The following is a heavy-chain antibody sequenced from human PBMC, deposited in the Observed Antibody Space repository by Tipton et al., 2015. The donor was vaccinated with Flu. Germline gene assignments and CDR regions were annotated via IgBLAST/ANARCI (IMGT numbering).Heavy chain of an antibody. D-gene: IGHD5-18*01. J-gene: IGHJ4*02. V-gene: IGHV3-30*18. Sequence: LSLTCAASGFTFSSYGMHWVRQAPGKGLEWVAVISYDGSNKYYADSVKGRFTISRDNSKNTLYLQMNSLRAEDTAVYYCAKDRYSYGSSYFDYWGQGTLVTVSS. CDR1: GFTFSSYG. CDR3: AKDRYSYGSSYFDY. CDR2: ISYDGSNK.